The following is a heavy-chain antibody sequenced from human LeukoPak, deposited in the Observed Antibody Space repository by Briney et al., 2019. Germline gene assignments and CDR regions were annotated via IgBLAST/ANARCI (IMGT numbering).Heavy chain of an antibody. CDR2: INHSGST. CDR1: GGSFSGYY. V-gene: IGHV4-34*01. D-gene: IGHD6-19*01. Sequence: SETLSLTCAVYGGSFSGYYWSWIRQPPGKGLEWIGEINHSGSTNYNPSLKSRVTISVDTSKNQFSPKLSSVTAADTAVYYCAGISSGWYLYWGQGTLVTVSS. CDR3: AGISSGWYLY. J-gene: IGHJ4*02.